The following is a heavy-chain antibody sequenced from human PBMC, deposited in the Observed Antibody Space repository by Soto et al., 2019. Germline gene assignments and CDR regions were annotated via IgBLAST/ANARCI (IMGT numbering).Heavy chain of an antibody. CDR1: GGSISSAGYY. V-gene: IGHV4-31*03. CDR3: ARSVYYDFWSGYPHPYFDY. Sequence: PSETLSLTCTVSGGSISSAGYYWSWIRQHPGKGLEWIGYIYYSGSTYYNPSLKSRVTISVDTSKNQFSLKLSSVTAADTAVYYCARSVYYDFWSGYPHPYFDYWGQGTLLTVSS. CDR2: IYYSGST. J-gene: IGHJ4*02. D-gene: IGHD3-3*01.